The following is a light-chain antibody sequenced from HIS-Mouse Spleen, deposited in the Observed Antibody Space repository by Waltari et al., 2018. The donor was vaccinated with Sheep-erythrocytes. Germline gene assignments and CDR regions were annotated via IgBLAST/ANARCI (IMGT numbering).Light chain of an antibody. CDR1: SSDVGGFND. V-gene: IGLV2-11*01. CDR2: DVS. CDR3: CSYAGSYTLV. Sequence: QSALTQPRSVSGSPGQSVTISCTGTSSDVGGFNDVSWYQQHPGKAPKLMIYDVSKRPSGLPDRFSGSKSGNTASLTISALQAEDEADYYCCSYAGSYTLVFGGGTKLTVL. J-gene: IGLJ2*01.